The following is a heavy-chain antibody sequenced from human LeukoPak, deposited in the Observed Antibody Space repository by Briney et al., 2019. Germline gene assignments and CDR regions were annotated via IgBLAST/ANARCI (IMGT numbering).Heavy chain of an antibody. CDR2: IWYDGSNK. CDR3: TRGDGAFDI. CDR1: GFTFSSYG. J-gene: IGHJ3*02. Sequence: PPGRSLRLSCAASGFTFSSYGMHWVRQAPGKGLEWVAVIWYDGSNKYYADSVKGRFTISRDNAKNSLYLQMNSLRAEDSAVYYCTRGDGAFDIWGQGTMVTVSS. V-gene: IGHV3-33*01.